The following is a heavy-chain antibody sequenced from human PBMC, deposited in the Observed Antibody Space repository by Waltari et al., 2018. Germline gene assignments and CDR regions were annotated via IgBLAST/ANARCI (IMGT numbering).Heavy chain of an antibody. CDR2: ISPDSGGT. CDR1: GYTFTDYY. J-gene: IGHJ4*02. CDR3: VCRIAETYFDY. D-gene: IGHD6-13*01. V-gene: IGHV1-2*02. Sequence: QVQLVQSGAEVKKPGASVKVSCKASGYTFTDYYIQWVRQAPGHGLGWMGWISPDSGGTNYAQKCQGRVTMTRDTSISTAYMELSRLRSDDTAVYYCVCRIAETYFDYWGQGTLVTVSS.